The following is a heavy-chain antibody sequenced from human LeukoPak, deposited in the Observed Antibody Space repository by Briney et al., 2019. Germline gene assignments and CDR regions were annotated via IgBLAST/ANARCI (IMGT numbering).Heavy chain of an antibody. CDR3: ARLFNFYGSGTYYPFDS. D-gene: IGHD3-10*01. J-gene: IGHJ4*02. V-gene: IGHV3-20*04. CDR1: GFTFPDYG. CDR2: VDLNGGST. Sequence: GGSLRLSCAAAGFTFPDYGMSWVRLAPGKGLEWVSGVDLNGGSTHYADSVKGRFTISRDNAKNSLYLQMNTLRAEDTALYYCARLFNFYGSGTYYPFDSWGQGALVAVSS.